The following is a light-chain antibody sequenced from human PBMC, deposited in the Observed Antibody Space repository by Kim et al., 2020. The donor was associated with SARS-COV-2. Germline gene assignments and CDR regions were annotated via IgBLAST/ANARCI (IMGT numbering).Light chain of an antibody. Sequence: SGSPGQAARITCSGDKLGDKYACWYQQKPGQSPVLVIYQDSKRPSGIPERFSGSNSGNTATLTISGTQAMDEADYYCQAWDSSTYVFGTGTKVTVL. J-gene: IGLJ1*01. CDR1: KLGDKY. CDR3: QAWDSSTYV. V-gene: IGLV3-1*01. CDR2: QDS.